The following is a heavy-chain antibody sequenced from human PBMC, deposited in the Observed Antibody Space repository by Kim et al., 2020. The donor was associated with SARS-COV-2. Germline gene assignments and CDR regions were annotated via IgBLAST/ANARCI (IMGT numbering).Heavy chain of an antibody. J-gene: IGHJ3*02. V-gene: IGHV3-30*01. CDR3: AREEGIAVAGTLHDAFDI. D-gene: IGHD6-19*01. Sequence: KGRFTISRDNSTNTLYLQMNSLRAEDTAVYYCAREEGIAVAGTLHDAFDIWGQGTMVTVSS.